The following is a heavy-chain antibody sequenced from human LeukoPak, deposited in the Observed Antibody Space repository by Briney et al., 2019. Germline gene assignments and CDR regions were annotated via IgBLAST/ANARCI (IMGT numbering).Heavy chain of an antibody. CDR2: ISWNSGSI. J-gene: IGHJ4*02. Sequence: GGSLRLSCAASGFTFDDYAMHWVRHAPGKGLEWVSGISWNSGSIGYADSVKGRFTISRDNAKNSLYLQMNSLRAEDTALYYCAKDNEYYGSGATYYFDYWGQGTLVTVSS. D-gene: IGHD3-10*01. CDR1: GFTFDDYA. CDR3: AKDNEYYGSGATYYFDY. V-gene: IGHV3-9*01.